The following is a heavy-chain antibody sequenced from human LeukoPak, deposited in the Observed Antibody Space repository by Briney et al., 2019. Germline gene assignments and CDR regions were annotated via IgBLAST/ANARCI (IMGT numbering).Heavy chain of an antibody. CDR1: GGSISSGSYY. J-gene: IGHJ4*02. CDR2: IYTSGST. V-gene: IGHV4-61*02. D-gene: IGHD3-22*01. CDR3: AREYYYDSSGYEA. Sequence: SQTLSLTCTVSGGSISSGSYYWSWIRQPAGKGLEWIGRIYTSGSTKYNPSLKSRVTISVDTSKNQFSLKLSSVTAADTAVYYCAREYYYDSSGYEAWGQGTLVTVSS.